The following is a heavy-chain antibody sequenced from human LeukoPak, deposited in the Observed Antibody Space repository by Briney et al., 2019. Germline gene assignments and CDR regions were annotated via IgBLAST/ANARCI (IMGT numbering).Heavy chain of an antibody. CDR1: GFTFSSYG. J-gene: IGHJ4*02. CDR2: ISYDGSNK. Sequence: PGRSLRLSCAASGFTFSSYGMHWVRQAPGKGLEWVAVISYDGSNKYYADSVKGRFTIFRDNSKNTLYLQMNSLRAEDTAVYYCAKGGYSGSYYAHDYFDYWGQGTLVTVSS. CDR3: AKGGYSGSYYAHDYFDY. V-gene: IGHV3-30*18. D-gene: IGHD1-26*01.